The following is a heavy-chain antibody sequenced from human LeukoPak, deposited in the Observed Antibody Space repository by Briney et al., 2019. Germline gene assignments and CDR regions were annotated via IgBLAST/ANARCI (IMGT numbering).Heavy chain of an antibody. J-gene: IGHJ3*02. CDR3: VLDLFSSFAFDI. CDR1: GFTFSRYW. CDR2: INSDGSTT. D-gene: IGHD3/OR15-3a*01. Sequence: GGSLRLSCAASGFTFSRYWMHWVRQAPGKGLLWVSRINSDGSTTYYADSVKGRFTTSRDNAKNALHLQMNSLTAEDTAVYYCVLDLFSSFAFDIWGQGTMVTVSS. V-gene: IGHV3-74*01.